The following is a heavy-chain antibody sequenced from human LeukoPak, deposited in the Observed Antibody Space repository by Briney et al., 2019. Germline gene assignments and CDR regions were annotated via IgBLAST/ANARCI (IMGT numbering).Heavy chain of an antibody. CDR2: IYYSGST. Sequence: PSETLSLTCTVSGGSISSSSYYWGWIRQPPGKGLEWIGSIYYSGSTYYNPSLKSRVTISVDTSKNQFSLKLSSVTAADTAVYYCARVSTTYYYGSGSYSHFDYWGQGTLVTVSS. CDR1: GGSISSSSYY. V-gene: IGHV4-39*07. J-gene: IGHJ4*02. D-gene: IGHD3-10*01. CDR3: ARVSTTYYYGSGSYSHFDY.